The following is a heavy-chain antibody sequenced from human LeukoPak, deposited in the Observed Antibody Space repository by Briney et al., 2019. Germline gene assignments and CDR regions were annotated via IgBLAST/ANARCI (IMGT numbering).Heavy chain of an antibody. Sequence: PGGSLRLSCAAPGFTFSSYWMHGVRQAPGKGLVGVSRINSDGSSTSYADSAKGRFTISRDNAKNTLYLQMNSLRAEDTAVYYCASSGLLWFGELSYFDYWGQGTLVTVSS. J-gene: IGHJ4*02. CDR3: ASSGLLWFGELSYFDY. CDR2: INSDGSST. D-gene: IGHD3-10*01. CDR1: GFTFSSYW. V-gene: IGHV3-74*01.